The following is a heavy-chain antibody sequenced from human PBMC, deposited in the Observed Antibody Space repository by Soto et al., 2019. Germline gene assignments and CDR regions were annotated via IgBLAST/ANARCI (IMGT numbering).Heavy chain of an antibody. D-gene: IGHD6-25*01. Sequence: QVQLVQSGAEVKKPGSSVKVSCQASGGTFNNFAFTWVVQAPGQGLEWLGGIMPVFHTANIAQTFQYRITVTADDFTTTVYMEMTSLRYDDTAVYYCATATISPVSATLYHYGMDVWGQGTTVTVSS. CDR1: GGTFNNFA. V-gene: IGHV1-69*01. J-gene: IGHJ6*02. CDR2: IMPVFHTA. CDR3: ATATISPVSATLYHYGMDV.